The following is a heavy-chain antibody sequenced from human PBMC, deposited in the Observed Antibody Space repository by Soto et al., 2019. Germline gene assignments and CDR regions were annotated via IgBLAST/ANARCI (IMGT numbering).Heavy chain of an antibody. CDR1: GGSIGSYY. CDR3: TRGGDAYKNGH. Sequence: SETLTLTCTVSGGSIGSYYGSWIRQPPGKGLEWIGFIHYSGSTNYNPSLKSRVTMSVDTSKNQFSLKLTSVNAADTAVYYCTRGGDAYKNGHWGQGTLVTVSS. CDR2: IHYSGST. D-gene: IGHD2-21*01. V-gene: IGHV4-59*01. J-gene: IGHJ4*02.